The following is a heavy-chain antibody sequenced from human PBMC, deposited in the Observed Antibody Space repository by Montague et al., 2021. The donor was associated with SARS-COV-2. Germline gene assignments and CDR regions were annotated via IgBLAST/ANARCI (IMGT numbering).Heavy chain of an antibody. CDR3: ARLAYCGADCFSGWKIFFDA. CDR1: GGSFSSYY. V-gene: IGHV4-34*01. Sequence: SETLSLTCAVSGGSFSSYYWSWIRQPPGKGLEWIAEINHSGSSNYNPSLKSRVTMSVDTSKNQFSLKLNSVTVADTAVYYCARLAYCGADCFSGWKIFFDAGGQGTLGTGSS. D-gene: IGHD2-21*02. CDR2: INHSGSS. J-gene: IGHJ4*02.